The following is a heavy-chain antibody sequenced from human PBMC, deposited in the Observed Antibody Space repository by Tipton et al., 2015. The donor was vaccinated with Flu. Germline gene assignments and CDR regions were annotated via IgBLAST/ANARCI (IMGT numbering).Heavy chain of an antibody. D-gene: IGHD3-22*01. CDR2: VYYSGTT. V-gene: IGHV4-59*01. Sequence: TLSLTCTVSGGSISIYYWTWIRQPPGKGLEWIGYVYYSGTTNYNPSLKSRVTISTDASKNQFSLRLNSVTAADTAVYYCARAPYSDYDTSGSSFDYWGQGTLVTVSS. CDR3: ARAPYSDYDTSGSSFDY. J-gene: IGHJ4*02. CDR1: GGSISIYY.